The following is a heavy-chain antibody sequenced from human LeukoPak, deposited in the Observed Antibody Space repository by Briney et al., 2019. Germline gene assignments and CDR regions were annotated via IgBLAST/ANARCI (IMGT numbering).Heavy chain of an antibody. Sequence: GGSLRLSCAASGFTVSNNYMSWVRQAAGKALEWVSVVYSAGSTYYADSVKGRFTISRDNSKNTLYLQMNSLRAEDTAVYYCARHIPGYSSSLGYWGQGTLVTVSS. V-gene: IGHV3-53*01. CDR1: GFTVSNNY. D-gene: IGHD6-13*01. CDR2: VYSAGST. CDR3: ARHIPGYSSSLGY. J-gene: IGHJ4*02.